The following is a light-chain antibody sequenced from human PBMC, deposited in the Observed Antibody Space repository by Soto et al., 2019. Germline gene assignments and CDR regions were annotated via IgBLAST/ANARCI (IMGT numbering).Light chain of an antibody. J-gene: IGLJ3*02. CDR1: RSNVGNNA. CDR2: YDD. CDR3: AVWDDSLNGVV. Sequence: QSALTQPPSVSEAPRQRVTISCSGSRSNVGNNAVNWYQQLPGKAPKLLIYYDDLLPSGVSDRFSGSKSGTSASLAISGLQSEDEADYYCAVWDDSLNGVVFGGGTKVTVL. V-gene: IGLV1-36*01.